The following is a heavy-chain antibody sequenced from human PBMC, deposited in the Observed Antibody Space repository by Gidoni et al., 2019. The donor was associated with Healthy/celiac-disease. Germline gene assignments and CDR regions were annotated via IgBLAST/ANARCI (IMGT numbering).Heavy chain of an antibody. Sequence: EVQLLESGGGLVQPGGSLRLSCADSGFNFSSYAMSWVRQAPGKGLEWVSAISGSGGSTYYADSVKGRFTISRDNSKNTLYLQMNSLRAEDTAVYYCAKLNSNSEYYFDYWGQGTLVTVSS. V-gene: IGHV3-23*01. CDR1: GFNFSSYA. J-gene: IGHJ4*02. CDR2: ISGSGGST. CDR3: AKLNSNSEYYFDY. D-gene: IGHD4-4*01.